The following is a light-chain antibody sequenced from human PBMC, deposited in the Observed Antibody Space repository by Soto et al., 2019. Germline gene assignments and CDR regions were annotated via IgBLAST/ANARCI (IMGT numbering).Light chain of an antibody. V-gene: IGLV1-40*01. J-gene: IGLJ2*01. CDR3: LSFDSSLSVV. CDR1: SSNIGAGYD. Sequence: QSVLTQPPSVSGAPGQRVTISCTGSSSNIGAGYDVHWYQQLPGRVPKILIYGNTNRPSGVPDRFSGSKSGTSASLAITGLQAEDEADYYCLSFDSSLSVVFGGGTKLTVL. CDR2: GNT.